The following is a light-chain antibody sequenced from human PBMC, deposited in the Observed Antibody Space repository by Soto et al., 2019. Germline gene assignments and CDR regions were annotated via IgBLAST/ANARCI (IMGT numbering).Light chain of an antibody. Sequence: TGCAGTRAWAPVEMATLFFTPSQSVSSSYLAWYQQKPGQAPRLLIYGAYSRATGIPDRFSGSGSGADFTLTLSSLAPAAFAVYHCPQRSNWPRRCGQAT. CDR3: PQRSNWPRR. J-gene: IGKJ1*01. CDR2: GAY. CDR1: QSVSSSY. V-gene: IGKV3D-20*02.